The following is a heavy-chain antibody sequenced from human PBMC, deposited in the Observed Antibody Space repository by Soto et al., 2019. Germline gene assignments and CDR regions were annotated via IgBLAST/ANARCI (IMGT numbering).Heavy chain of an antibody. D-gene: IGHD6-6*01. V-gene: IGHV3-21*01. CDR1: GFTFSSYS. CDR3: ARSSPSHGYYYGMDV. CDR2: ISSSSSYI. Sequence: GGSLRLSCAASGFTFSSYSMNWVRQAPGKGLEWVSSISSSSSYIYYADSVKGRFTISRDNAKNSLYLQMNSLRAEDTAVYYCARSSPSHGYYYGMDVWGQGTTVTVSS. J-gene: IGHJ6*02.